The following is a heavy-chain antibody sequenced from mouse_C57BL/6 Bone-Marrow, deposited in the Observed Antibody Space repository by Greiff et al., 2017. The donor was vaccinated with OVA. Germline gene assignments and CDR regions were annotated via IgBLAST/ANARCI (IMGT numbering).Heavy chain of an antibody. CDR1: GYTFTSSW. V-gene: IGHV1-72*01. CDR3: AFYCYDPYYFEY. J-gene: IGHJ2*01. D-gene: IGHD2-12*01. CDR2: IDPNSGGT. Sequence: VQLQQPGAELVKPGASVKLSCKASGYTFTSSWMHWVKQRPGRGLEWIGRIDPNSGGTKYNEQFKSKATLTVDKPSSTAYMQLRSLTSEDSAVFYCAFYCYDPYYFEYWGQGTTLTGSP.